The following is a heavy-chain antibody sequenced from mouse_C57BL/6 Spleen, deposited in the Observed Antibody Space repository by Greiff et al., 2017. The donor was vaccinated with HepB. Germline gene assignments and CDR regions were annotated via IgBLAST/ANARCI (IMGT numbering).Heavy chain of an antibody. J-gene: IGHJ1*03. D-gene: IGHD1-3*01. Sequence: VKLQESGAELARPGASVKMSCKASGYTFTSYTMHWVKQRPGQGLEWIGYINPSSGYTKYNQKFKDKATLTADKSSSTAYMQLSSLTSEDSAVYYCAIKGDWYFDVWGTGTTVTVSS. CDR1: GYTFTSYT. V-gene: IGHV1-4*01. CDR3: AIKGDWYFDV. CDR2: INPSSGYT.